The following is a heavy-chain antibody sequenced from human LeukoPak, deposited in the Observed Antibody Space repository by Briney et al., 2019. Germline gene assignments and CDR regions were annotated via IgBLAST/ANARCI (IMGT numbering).Heavy chain of an antibody. V-gene: IGHV1-2*02. CDR3: ARGDKLRIVSGWYSGGWFDP. CDR1: GYTFTGYY. CDR2: INPNSGGT. D-gene: IGHD6-19*01. Sequence: ASVKVSCKASGYTFTGYYMHWVRQAPGQGLEWMGWINPNSGGTNYAQKFQGRVTMTRDTSISTAYMELSRLRSEDTAVYYCARGDKLRIVSGWYSGGWFDPWGQGTLVTVSS. J-gene: IGHJ5*02.